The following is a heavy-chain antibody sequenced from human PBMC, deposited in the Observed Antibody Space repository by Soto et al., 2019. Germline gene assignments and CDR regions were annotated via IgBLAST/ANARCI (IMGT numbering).Heavy chain of an antibody. CDR2: INAGNGNT. J-gene: IGHJ4*02. CDR1: GYTFTSYA. CDR3: ARTMTSQQLVLGGLYYFAY. Sequence: ASVKVSCKASGYTFTSYAMHWVRQAPGQRLEWMGWINAGNGNTKYSQKFQGRVTITRDTSASTAYMELSSLRSEGTAVYYCARTMTSQQLVLGGLYYFAYWGQGTLVTVSS. V-gene: IGHV1-3*01. D-gene: IGHD6-13*01.